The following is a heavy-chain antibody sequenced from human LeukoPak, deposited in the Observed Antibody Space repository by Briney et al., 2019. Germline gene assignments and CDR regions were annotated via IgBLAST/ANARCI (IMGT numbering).Heavy chain of an antibody. CDR1: GFTFRNYN. V-gene: IGHV3-21*01. CDR2: ISGTSKYI. CDR3: ARGASGSYYTLFDY. D-gene: IGHD1-26*01. J-gene: IGHJ4*02. Sequence: GGSLRLSCRASGFTFRNYNINWVRQAPGKGLEWVSSISGTSKYIYYADSVKGRFTISRDNAKNSLYLQMNSLRAEDTAVYYCARGASGSYYTLFDYWGQGTLVTVSS.